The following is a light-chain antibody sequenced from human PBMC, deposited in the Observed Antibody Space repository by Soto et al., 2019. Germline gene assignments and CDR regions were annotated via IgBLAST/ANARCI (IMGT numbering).Light chain of an antibody. V-gene: IGKV3-15*01. Sequence: EIVVTQSPATLSVSPGERATLSCRASENIYTNLAWYQQKPGQAPRLLFYGASTRATGLPARFSGTGSGTEFTLTINSLHAEDAAVYYCQQYYNWPRTFGQGTRLEIK. CDR2: GAS. CDR1: ENIYTN. CDR3: QQYYNWPRT. J-gene: IGKJ5*01.